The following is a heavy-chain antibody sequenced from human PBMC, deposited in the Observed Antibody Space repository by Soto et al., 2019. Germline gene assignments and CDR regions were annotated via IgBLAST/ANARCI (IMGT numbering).Heavy chain of an antibody. V-gene: IGHV3-23*01. J-gene: IGHJ5*02. Sequence: EVQLLESGGGLVQPGGSLRLSCAASGFTFSSYAMSWVRQAPGKGLEWVSAISGSGGSTYYADSVKGRFTISRDNSKNTLYLQMNSLRAEDTAVYYCAKDPSITMVRGVIIPGGWFDPWGQGTLVTVSS. D-gene: IGHD3-10*01. CDR3: AKDPSITMVRGVIIPGGWFDP. CDR1: GFTFSSYA. CDR2: ISGSGGST.